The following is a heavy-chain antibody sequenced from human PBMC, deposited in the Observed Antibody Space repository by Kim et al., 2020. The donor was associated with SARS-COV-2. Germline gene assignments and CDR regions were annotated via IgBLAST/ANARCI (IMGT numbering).Heavy chain of an antibody. V-gene: IGHV3-11*04. D-gene: IGHD2-21*01. Sequence: GGSLRLSCAASGFTFSDYYMSWIRQAPGKGLEWVSYISSSGSTIYYADSVKGRFTISRDNAKNSLYLQMNSLRAEDTAVYYCATGVKIGRNDAFDIWGQGTMVTVSS. J-gene: IGHJ3*02. CDR2: ISSSGSTI. CDR3: ATGVKIGRNDAFDI. CDR1: GFTFSDYY.